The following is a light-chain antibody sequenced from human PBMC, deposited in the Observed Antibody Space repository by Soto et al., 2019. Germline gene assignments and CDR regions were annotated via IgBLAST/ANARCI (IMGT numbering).Light chain of an antibody. J-gene: IGLJ1*01. CDR3: SSFTGSSPRYV. V-gene: IGLV2-14*01. CDR1: SSEVDAYNY. Sequence: QSALTQPPSVPGSPGQSITISRTGTSSEVDAYNYVSWYQQHPGKAAKLVIYDVSNRPSGVSDRSSASKSGNTASLTISGLQAEDESDYYCSSFTGSSPRYVFGTGTKVTVL. CDR2: DVS.